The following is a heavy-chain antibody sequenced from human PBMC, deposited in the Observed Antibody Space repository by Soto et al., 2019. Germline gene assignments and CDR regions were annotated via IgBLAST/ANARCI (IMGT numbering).Heavy chain of an antibody. CDR3: ARSPGLGNWFDP. V-gene: IGHV4-59*01. CDR2: AFNSGRT. J-gene: IGHJ5*02. Sequence: QVHLQESGPGLVKPSETLSLTCNVSGGSITNFYWSWIRQPPGKGLEWLGWAFNSGRTNCNPSLRSRVTMSADTSKNHFSLHLPSATAADTAVYFCARSPGLGNWFDPWGQGTLVTVSS. CDR1: GGSITNFY. D-gene: IGHD6-19*01.